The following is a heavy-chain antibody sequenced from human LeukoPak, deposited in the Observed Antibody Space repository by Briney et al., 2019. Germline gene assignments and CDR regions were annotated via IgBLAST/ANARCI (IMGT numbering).Heavy chain of an antibody. Sequence: GGSLRLSCAASGFTFSNYAMSWVRQAPGKGVEWVSGISGSGGSTYYADSVKGRFTISRDKAKNTLYLQMNSLRAEDTAVYYCAKDRNYDFWSGYPPGYWGQGTLVTVSS. CDR1: GFTFSNYA. CDR3: AKDRNYDFWSGYPPGY. J-gene: IGHJ4*02. V-gene: IGHV3-23*01. D-gene: IGHD3-3*01. CDR2: ISGSGGST.